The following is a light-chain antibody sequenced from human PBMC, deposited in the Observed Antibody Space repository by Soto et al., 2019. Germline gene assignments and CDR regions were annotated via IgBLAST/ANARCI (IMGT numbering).Light chain of an antibody. CDR1: SSDVGSYNR. CDR2: AVS. CDR3: CSYGGSSSYV. Sequence: QSVLTQPASVSGSPGKSITISCTGTSSDVGSYNRVSWYQQHPGKAPKLMIYAVSKRHSGVSERFTGSKSGSTASLTISARQAEGEADYYCCSYGGSSSYVLGTGTKGTVL. J-gene: IGLJ1*01. V-gene: IGLV2-23*02.